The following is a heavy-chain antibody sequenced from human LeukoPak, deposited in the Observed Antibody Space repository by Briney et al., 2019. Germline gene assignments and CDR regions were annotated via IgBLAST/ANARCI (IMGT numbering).Heavy chain of an antibody. CDR1: GGTFSSYA. V-gene: IGHV1-69*05. J-gene: IGHJ4*02. Sequence: SVKVSCKASGGTFSSYAISWVRQAPGQGLEWMGGIIPIFGTANYAQKFQGRVTITTDESTSTAYMELSSLRSEDTAVYYCARGMGSGIVVVTAMIFDYWGQGTLVTVSS. CDR2: IIPIFGTA. CDR3: ARGMGSGIVVVTAMIFDY. D-gene: IGHD2-21*02.